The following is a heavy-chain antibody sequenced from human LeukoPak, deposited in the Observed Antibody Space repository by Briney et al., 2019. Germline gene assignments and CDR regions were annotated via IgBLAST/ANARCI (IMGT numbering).Heavy chain of an antibody. CDR1: GFTFSSYS. V-gene: IGHV3-21*01. J-gene: IGHJ4*02. CDR3: ARANFGELPRGDY. CDR2: ISSSSSYI. Sequence: GGSLRLSCAASGFTFSSYSMNWVRQAPGKGLEWVSSISSSSSYIYYADSVKGRFTISRDNAKNSLYLQMNSLRAEDTAVYYCARANFGELPRGDYWGPGTLVTVSS. D-gene: IGHD3-10*01.